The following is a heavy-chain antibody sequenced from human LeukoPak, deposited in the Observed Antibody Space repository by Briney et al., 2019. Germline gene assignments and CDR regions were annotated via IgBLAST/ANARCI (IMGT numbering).Heavy chain of an antibody. CDR1: GGSFSGYY. Sequence: PSETLSLTCAVYGGSFSGYYWSWIRQPPGKGLEWIGEINHSGSTNYNPSLKSRVTIPVDTYKNQFSLKLSSVTAADTAVYYCARGTYYYDSSGYYHNTFDYWGQGTLVTVSS. V-gene: IGHV4-34*01. CDR3: ARGTYYYDSSGYYHNTFDY. CDR2: INHSGST. J-gene: IGHJ4*02. D-gene: IGHD3-22*01.